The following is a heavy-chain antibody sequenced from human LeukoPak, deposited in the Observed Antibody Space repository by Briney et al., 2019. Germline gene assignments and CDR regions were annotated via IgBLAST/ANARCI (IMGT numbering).Heavy chain of an antibody. J-gene: IGHJ4*02. CDR1: GYTFTGYY. V-gene: IGHV1-2*02. CDR2: VNPNSGGT. D-gene: IGHD3-22*01. CDR3: ARLAGYDSSGNFDY. Sequence: ASVKVSCKASGYTFTGYYMHWVRQAPGQGLEWMGWVNPNSGGTNYAQKFQGRGTMTRETSISTAYMELSRLRSDDTAVYYCARLAGYDSSGNFDYWGQGTLVTVSS.